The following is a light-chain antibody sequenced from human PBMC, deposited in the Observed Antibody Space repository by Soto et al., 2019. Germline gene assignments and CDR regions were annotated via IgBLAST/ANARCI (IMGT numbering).Light chain of an antibody. Sequence: EVVLTQSPGILSLSPGERATLSCRASQSVSSSYLAWYQQKPGQAPRLLIHIASTRAAGTPDRFSGSGSGTDFTLTISILEPEDFAVYYCQQYGTYKTFGQGTKVEMK. CDR2: IAS. CDR3: QQYGTYKT. J-gene: IGKJ1*01. CDR1: QSVSSSY. V-gene: IGKV3-20*01.